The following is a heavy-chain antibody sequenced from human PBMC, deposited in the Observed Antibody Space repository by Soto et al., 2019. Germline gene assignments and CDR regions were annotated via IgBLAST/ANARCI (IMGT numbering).Heavy chain of an antibody. D-gene: IGHD3-16*02. CDR3: ARDPNYIWGSYRYSNWFDP. CDR2: ISSSSSYI. V-gene: IGHV3-21*01. Sequence: LRLSCAASGFTFSSYSMNWVRQAPGKGLEWVSSISSSSSYIYYADSVKGRFTISRDNAKNSLYLQMNSLRAEDTAVYYCARDPNYIWGSYRYSNWFDPWGQGTLVSVSS. J-gene: IGHJ5*02. CDR1: GFTFSSYS.